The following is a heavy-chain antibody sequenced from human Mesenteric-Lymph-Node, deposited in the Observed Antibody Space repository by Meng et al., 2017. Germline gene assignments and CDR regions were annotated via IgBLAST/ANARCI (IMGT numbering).Heavy chain of an antibody. CDR3: ARAGSIYYYYYYGMDV. V-gene: IGHV4-38-2*01. Sequence: SVTLSLTCAVSGYSISSGYYWGWIRQPPGKGLEGIGSIYHSGSTYYNPSLKSRVTISVDTSKNQFSLKLSSVTAADTAVYYCARAGSIYYYYYYGMDVWGQGTTVTVSS. CDR1: GYSISSGYY. CDR2: IYHSGST. D-gene: IGHD2-21*01. J-gene: IGHJ6*02.